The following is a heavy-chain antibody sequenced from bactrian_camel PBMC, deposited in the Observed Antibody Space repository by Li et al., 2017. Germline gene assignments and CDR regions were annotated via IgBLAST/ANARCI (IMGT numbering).Heavy chain of an antibody. J-gene: IGHJ6*01. CDR1: GYTLPMP. CDR2: ISGDGLI. V-gene: IGHV3S53*01. CDR3: AAGQGVGWCLDVIRVGAEPDFDY. Sequence: VQLVESGGGSVQAGGSLTLSCTASGYTLPMPMAWFRRAPGQTREGVAAISGDGLIDYADSVKGRFTISRDNAKNTLYLQINSLKPEDSATYYCAAGQGVGWCLDVIRVGAEPDFDYWGHGTQVTVS. D-gene: IGHD5*01.